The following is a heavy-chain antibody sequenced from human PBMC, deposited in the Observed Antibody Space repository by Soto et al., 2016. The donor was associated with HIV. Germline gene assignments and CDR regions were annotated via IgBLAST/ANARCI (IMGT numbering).Heavy chain of an antibody. CDR2: IRGSGGGA. Sequence: EVQLLESGGGLVQPGGSLRLSCAASGFTFSNYAMNWVRQTPEKGLEWVSSIRGSGGGADYVDSVKGRFTISRDNSKNTLYLQMNSLRADDTAIYYCAKDVTIQGXYYFDSWGQGTLVSVSS. J-gene: IGHJ4*02. CDR1: GFTFSNYA. V-gene: IGHV3-23*01. CDR3: AKDVTIQGXYYFDS. D-gene: IGHD2-2*01.